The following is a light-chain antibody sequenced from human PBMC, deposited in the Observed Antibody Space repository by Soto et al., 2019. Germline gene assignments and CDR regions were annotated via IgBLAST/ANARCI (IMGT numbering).Light chain of an antibody. CDR3: QQYQKWPIP. CDR2: GAS. V-gene: IGKV3-15*01. CDR1: QSVSIK. J-gene: IGKJ5*01. Sequence: KVMTQAPGTMSVYQGERATLSCRAIQSVSIKLAWYQQKLGQAPRLLIYGASTRATGVPGRFSGSGSGTEFALTINSLQSEDFAVYYCQQYQKWPIPFGQGTRLAIK.